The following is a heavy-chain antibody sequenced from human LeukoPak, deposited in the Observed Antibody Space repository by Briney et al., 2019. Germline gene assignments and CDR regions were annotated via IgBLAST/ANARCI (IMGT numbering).Heavy chain of an antibody. Sequence: GESLKISCKGSGYSFTSYWIGWVRQMPGKGLEWMGIIYPGDSDTRYSPSFQGQVTISADKSISTAYLQWSSLKASDTAMYYCARTRPSIAAAGTQYNWFDPWGQGTLVTVSS. J-gene: IGHJ5*02. D-gene: IGHD6-13*01. CDR1: GYSFTSYW. V-gene: IGHV5-51*01. CDR2: IYPGDSDT. CDR3: ARTRPSIAAAGTQYNWFDP.